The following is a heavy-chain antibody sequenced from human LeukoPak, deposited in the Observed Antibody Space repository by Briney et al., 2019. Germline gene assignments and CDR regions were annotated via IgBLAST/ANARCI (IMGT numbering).Heavy chain of an antibody. Sequence: ASVKVSCKASGYTFTSYGISWVRQAPGQGLEWMGWISAYNGNTNYAQKLQGRVTMTTDTSTSTAYMELRSLRSDDTAVYYCARYRITIFGVVRDYGMDVWGQGTTVTVSS. D-gene: IGHD3-3*01. CDR2: ISAYNGNT. J-gene: IGHJ6*02. CDR1: GYTFTSYG. V-gene: IGHV1-18*01. CDR3: ARYRITIFGVVRDYGMDV.